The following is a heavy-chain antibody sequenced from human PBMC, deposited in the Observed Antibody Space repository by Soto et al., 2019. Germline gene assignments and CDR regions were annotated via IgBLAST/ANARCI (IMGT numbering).Heavy chain of an antibody. V-gene: IGHV3-23*01. CDR1: GFSFTNFA. D-gene: IGHD4-4*01. CDR3: AKPPVITASYYYYDMDV. CDR2: IGASGDIT. J-gene: IGHJ6*02. Sequence: EVQLLESGGGLVQPGGSLRLSCAASGFSFTNFAMSWVRQAPGKGLEWVAGIGASGDITWYADSVKGRLSISRDNSKNTVFLQMNSLRAEDTAVYYCAKPPVITASYYYYDMDVWGQGTTVTVSS.